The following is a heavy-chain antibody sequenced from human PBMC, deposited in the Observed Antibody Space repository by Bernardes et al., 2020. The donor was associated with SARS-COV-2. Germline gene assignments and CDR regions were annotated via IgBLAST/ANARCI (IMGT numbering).Heavy chain of an antibody. CDR3: AHRLDIVVLPAAINDAFDI. CDR2: IYWDDDK. CDR1: GFSLSTSVVV. V-gene: IGHV2-5*02. Sequence: SGPTLVKPTQTLTLTCTFSGFSLSTSVVVVGWIRQPPGNALEWLALIYWDDDKLYSPSLKSRLTITKDTSKNQVVLTMTNMDPGDTATYYCAHRLDIVVLPAAINDAFDIWGKGTMVTVSS. J-gene: IGHJ3*02. D-gene: IGHD2-2*03.